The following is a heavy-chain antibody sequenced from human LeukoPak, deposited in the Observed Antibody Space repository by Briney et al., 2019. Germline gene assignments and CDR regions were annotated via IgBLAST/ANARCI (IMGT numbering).Heavy chain of an antibody. J-gene: IGHJ6*03. CDR3: ARVLRKGPYGDGGYFYFFMDV. V-gene: IGHV4-59*12. D-gene: IGHD4-17*01. CDR1: GGSINSYY. Sequence: SETLSLTCTVSGGSINSYYWSWIRQPPGKGLEGIGYIYYSVSTNYNPSLKSRVTISVDTYKNQFSLKLTSVTPEDTAVYYCARVLRKGPYGDGGYFYFFMDVWGKGTTVTVSS. CDR2: IYYSVST.